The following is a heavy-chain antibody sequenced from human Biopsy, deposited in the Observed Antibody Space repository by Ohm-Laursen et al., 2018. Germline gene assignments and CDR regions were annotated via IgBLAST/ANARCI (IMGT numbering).Heavy chain of an antibody. J-gene: IGHJ4*02. CDR1: GFMFSASW. CDR2: INPDGSVK. D-gene: IGHD5-24*01. CDR3: ARDER. V-gene: IGHV3-7*01. Sequence: GSLRLSCAAFGFMFSASWMSWVRQAPGKGLEWVANINPDGSVKYFADSVKGRFTISRDNAENSMYLQMSSLTADDTAVYYCARDERWGQGTLVTVSS.